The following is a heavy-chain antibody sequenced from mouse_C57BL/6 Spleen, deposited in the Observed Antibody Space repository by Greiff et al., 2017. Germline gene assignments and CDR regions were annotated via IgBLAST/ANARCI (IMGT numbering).Heavy chain of an antibody. CDR3: ARHPALTSTGAMDY. CDR2: IWSDGST. CDR1: GFSLTSYG. V-gene: IGHV2-6-1*01. J-gene: IGHJ4*01. Sequence: VQLVESGPGLVAPSQSLSITCTVSGFSLTSYGVNWVRQPPGKGLEWLVVIWSDGSTTDNAALKSRLSISKDNSKSQVFLKMNSLQTDDTAMYYCARHPALTSTGAMDYWGQGTSVTFSS. D-gene: IGHD1-3*01.